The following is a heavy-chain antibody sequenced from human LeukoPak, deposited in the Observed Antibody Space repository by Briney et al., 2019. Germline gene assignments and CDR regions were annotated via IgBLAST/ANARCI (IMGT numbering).Heavy chain of an antibody. CDR2: IQKSGST. V-gene: IGHV4-31*03. CDR3: VRDLRANYFDY. CDR1: GGSISSGTYY. Sequence: SETLSLTCTVSGGSISSGTYYWSWIRQLPGLGLEWIGYIQKSGSTYYRPSLQSRVTISVDTSKNQFSLKLSPVAAADTAVYYCVRDLRANYFDYWGQGILVTVSS. J-gene: IGHJ4*02.